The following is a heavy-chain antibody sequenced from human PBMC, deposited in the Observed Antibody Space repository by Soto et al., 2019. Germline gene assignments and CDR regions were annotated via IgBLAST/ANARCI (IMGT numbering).Heavy chain of an antibody. J-gene: IGHJ4*02. V-gene: IGHV3-30*18. D-gene: IGHD1-26*01. CDR3: AKDRYSGTYPTDFDY. CDR1: GFTFSSYG. Sequence: SVKVSCKASGFTFSSYGTHWVRQAPGKGLEWVALISYDGGNEKYTESVKDRFTISRDDSHNVAYLQMSSLRTEDTAMYYCAKDRYSGTYPTDFDYWGQGSLVTVSS. CDR2: ISYDGGNE.